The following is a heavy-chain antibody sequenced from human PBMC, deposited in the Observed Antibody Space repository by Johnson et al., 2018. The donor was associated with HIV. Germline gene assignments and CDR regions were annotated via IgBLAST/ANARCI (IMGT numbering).Heavy chain of an antibody. D-gene: IGHD6-13*01. CDR3: ARGAHSTPDAFDI. CDR1: GFTFSSYA. J-gene: IGHJ3*02. Sequence: QAQLVESGGGVVQPGRSLRLSCAASGFTFSSYAMHWVRQAPGKGLEWVAVISYDGSNKYYADSVKGRFTISRDNSKNTLYLQMNSLRAEDTAVYYCARGAHSTPDAFDIWGQGTMVTVSS. CDR2: ISYDGSNK. V-gene: IGHV3-30*04.